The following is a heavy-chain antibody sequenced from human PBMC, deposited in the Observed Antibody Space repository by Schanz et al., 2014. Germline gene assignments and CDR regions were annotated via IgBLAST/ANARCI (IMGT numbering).Heavy chain of an antibody. Sequence: QVQLVEFGGGVVQPGRSLRLSCAASGFTFSNFAIHWVRQAPGKGLEWVAVISYDGSHKDYADSVKGRFTISRDNSKNTLYLQMNSLRAEDTAVYYCARDRQQLVGRIGYYYGMDVWGQGTTVTVSS. V-gene: IGHV3-30*04. CDR2: ISYDGSHK. CDR3: ARDRQQLVGRIGYYYGMDV. D-gene: IGHD6-13*01. CDR1: GFTFSNFA. J-gene: IGHJ6*02.